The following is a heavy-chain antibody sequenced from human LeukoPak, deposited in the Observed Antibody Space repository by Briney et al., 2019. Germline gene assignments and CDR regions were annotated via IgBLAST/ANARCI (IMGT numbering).Heavy chain of an antibody. CDR3: ARSLMTSWFDP. V-gene: IGHV3-74*01. D-gene: IGHD3-16*01. Sequence: GGSLRLSCAASGFTFSSYWMHWVRQAPGKGLVWFSRIKSDGSSTTYAGSVKGRFTISRDNAKNTLYLQMNSLRAEDTAVYYCARSLMTSWFDPWGQGTLVTVSS. J-gene: IGHJ5*02. CDR1: GFTFSSYW. CDR2: IKSDGSST.